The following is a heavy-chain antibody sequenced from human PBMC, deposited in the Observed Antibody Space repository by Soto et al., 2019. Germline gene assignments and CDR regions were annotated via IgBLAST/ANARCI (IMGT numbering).Heavy chain of an antibody. V-gene: IGHV3-21*01. Sequence: VGSLRLSCVSSVFTFSSYSMNCVRHAPGKWLEWVSSISSGSTYIYYADSMRGRFTISRDNAKNSLNLHMNSLRAEDTALYYCARGGGTGLYSSSWSPKYWGLGTLVTVSS. CDR3: ARGGGTGLYSSSWSPKY. CDR2: ISSGSTYI. CDR1: VFTFSSYS. D-gene: IGHD6-13*01. J-gene: IGHJ4*02.